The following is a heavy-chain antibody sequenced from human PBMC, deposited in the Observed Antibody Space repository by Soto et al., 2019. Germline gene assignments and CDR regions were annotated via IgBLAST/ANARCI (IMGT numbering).Heavy chain of an antibody. CDR1: AFSLSTSGVA. D-gene: IGHD2-2*01. Sequence: QITLKESGPTLVKPKQTLTLTCTFSAFSLSTSGVAVGWIRQPPGKALEWLALIYWDDDERYSPSLKTRLTITKDTSKSQVFLTMTNMDPVDTATYYCARKRADCIGTDCYHWFDPWGQGTLVTVSS. CDR3: ARKRADCIGTDCYHWFDP. J-gene: IGHJ5*02. V-gene: IGHV2-5*02. CDR2: IYWDDDE.